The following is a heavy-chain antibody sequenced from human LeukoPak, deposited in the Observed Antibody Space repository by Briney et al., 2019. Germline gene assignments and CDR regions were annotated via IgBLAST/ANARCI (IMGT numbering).Heavy chain of an antibody. CDR1: GFTFSSSA. D-gene: IGHD3-22*01. CDR3: AKDGNYYDSSGYYSLFGY. CDR2: ISNNGGYT. J-gene: IGHJ4*02. V-gene: IGHV3-23*01. Sequence: GGSLRLSCAASGFTFSSSAMSWVRQAPGKGLEWVSAISNNGGYTYYADSVQGRFTISRDNSKSTLCLQMNSLRAEDTAVYYCAKDGNYYDSSGYYSLFGYWGQGILVTVSS.